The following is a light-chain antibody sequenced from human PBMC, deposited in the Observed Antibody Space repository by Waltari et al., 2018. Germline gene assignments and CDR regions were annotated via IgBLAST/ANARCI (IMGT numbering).Light chain of an antibody. Sequence: QPAVPQPATVSGSPGQAITIPRTGTSSAVVRYGFVSWYQQRPGKAPKLMIYDVRNRPSGVSNRFSGSKSGTTASLTISGLQAEDEAEYYCSSYTRSSSLVFGGGTKLTVL. CDR3: SSYTRSSSLV. V-gene: IGLV2-14*01. CDR1: SSAVVRYGF. J-gene: IGLJ2*01. CDR2: DVR.